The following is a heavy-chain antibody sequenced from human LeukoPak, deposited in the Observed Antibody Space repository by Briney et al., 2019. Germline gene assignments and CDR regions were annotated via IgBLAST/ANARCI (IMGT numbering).Heavy chain of an antibody. CDR2: ISGSGDTT. CDR3: AKGSAYYDFYYMVV. CDR1: GFRCSGYA. J-gene: IGHJ6*03. V-gene: IGHV3-23*01. Sequence: GGSLRLSGAGSGFRCSGYAMSWVRQAPGKGLDWVSTISGSGDTTYYADSVKGRFAISRDNAKNTLDLQMNSLTAEDTAVYYCAKGSAYYDFYYMVVCGKGTTVTVSS.